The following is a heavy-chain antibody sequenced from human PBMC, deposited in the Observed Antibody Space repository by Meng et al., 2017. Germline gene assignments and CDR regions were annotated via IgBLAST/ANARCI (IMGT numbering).Heavy chain of an antibody. D-gene: IGHD2-15*01. J-gene: IGHJ4*02. V-gene: IGHV3-21*01. Sequence: EVQLVESGGGLVKPGGSLRLSCAASGFTFSSYSRHWVRQAPGKGLEWVSSISSTSTTYADSVKGRFTISRDNAKNSLYLQMNSLRVEDTAVYYCARGRVVVAATPSDYWGQGTLVTVSS. CDR2: ISSTST. CDR1: GFTFSSYS. CDR3: ARGRVVVAATPSDY.